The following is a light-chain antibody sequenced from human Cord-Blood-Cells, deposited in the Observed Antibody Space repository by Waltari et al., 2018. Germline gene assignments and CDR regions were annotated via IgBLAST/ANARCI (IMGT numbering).Light chain of an antibody. V-gene: IGKV1-39*01. J-gene: IGKJ2*01. CDR2: AAS. CDR1: QSISIY. Sequence: DIQLTQSPSSLSASVGDRVPITCRASQSISIYLNWYQQKPGKAPKLLIYAASSLQSGVPSRFSGSGSGTDFTLTISSLQPEDFATYYCQQSYSTLYTFGQGTKLEIK. CDR3: QQSYSTLYT.